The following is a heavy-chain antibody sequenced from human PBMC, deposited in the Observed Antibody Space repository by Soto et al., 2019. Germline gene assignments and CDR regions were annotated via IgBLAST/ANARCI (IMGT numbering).Heavy chain of an antibody. V-gene: IGHV4-59*01. CDR1: GGSISSYY. CDR3: ARYGDPTALLEYYYYYMDV. J-gene: IGHJ6*03. Sequence: QVQLQESGPGLVKPSETLSLTCTVSGGSISSYYWSWIRQPPGKGLEWIGYIYYSGSTNYNPSLKRRVTISVDTSKNQFSLKLSSVTAADTAVYYCARYGDPTALLEYYYYYMDVWGKGTTVTVSS. D-gene: IGHD7-27*01. CDR2: IYYSGST.